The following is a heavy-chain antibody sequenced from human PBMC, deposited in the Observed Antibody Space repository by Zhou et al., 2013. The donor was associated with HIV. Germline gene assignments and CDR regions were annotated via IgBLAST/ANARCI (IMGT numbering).Heavy chain of an antibody. CDR2: ISTYSGNT. CDR3: ARDESGSSSFYGMDV. V-gene: IGHV1-18*01. Sequence: QVQLVQSGVEVKKPGASVKVSCKASGYTFTTSGVSWVRQAPGQGLEWMGWISTYSGNTKYAQRLQGRVTMTTDTPANTAYMELRSLRSDDTAVYYCARDESGSSSFYGMDVWGQGTTVTVSS. J-gene: IGHJ6*02. D-gene: IGHD1-26*01. CDR1: GYTFTTSG.